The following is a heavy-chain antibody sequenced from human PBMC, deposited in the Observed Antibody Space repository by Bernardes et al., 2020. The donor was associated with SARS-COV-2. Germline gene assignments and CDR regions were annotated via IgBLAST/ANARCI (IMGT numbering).Heavy chain of an antibody. CDR3: ARDVGYRYNWFYGMDV. CDR1: GFTFSSYD. CDR2: IWIDASNT. Sequence: GGSLRLSCAVSGFTFSSYDMYWVRQAPGKGLEWVAVIWIDASNTYYAESVKGRFTISRDNSKNTLHLQMNSLRAGDTAVYYCARDVGYRYNWFYGMDVWGQGTTVTVSS. D-gene: IGHD1-1*01. J-gene: IGHJ6*02. V-gene: IGHV3-33*01.